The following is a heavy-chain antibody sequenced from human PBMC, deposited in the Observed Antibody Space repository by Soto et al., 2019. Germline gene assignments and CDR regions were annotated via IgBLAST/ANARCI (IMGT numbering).Heavy chain of an antibody. V-gene: IGHV1-8*01. Sequence: QVQLVQSGAEVKKPGVSVKVSCKASGYTFTSYDINWVRQATGQGLEWMGWMNPNSGNTGYAQKFQGRVTMTRNTSISTAYMELSSLRSEDTAVYYCARGELTPALYYYYGMDVWGQGTTVTVSS. CDR1: GYTFTSYD. J-gene: IGHJ6*02. CDR2: MNPNSGNT. CDR3: ARGELTPALYYYYGMDV. D-gene: IGHD1-26*01.